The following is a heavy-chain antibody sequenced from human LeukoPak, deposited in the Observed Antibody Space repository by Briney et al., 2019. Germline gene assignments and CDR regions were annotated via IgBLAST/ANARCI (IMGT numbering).Heavy chain of an antibody. Sequence: SETLSLTCTVSGGSISRYYWSWIRQPPGKGLEWIGYIYYSGSTNYNPSLKSRVTISVDTSKNQFSLKLSSVTAADTAVYYCASDYDSSGYYFIWGQGTLVTVSS. J-gene: IGHJ4*02. CDR3: ASDYDSSGYYFI. CDR2: IYYSGST. V-gene: IGHV4-59*08. D-gene: IGHD3-22*01. CDR1: GGSISRYY.